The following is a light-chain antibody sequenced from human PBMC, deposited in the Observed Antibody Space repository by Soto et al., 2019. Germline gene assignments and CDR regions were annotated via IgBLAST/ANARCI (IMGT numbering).Light chain of an antibody. V-gene: IGLV1-40*01. CDR2: VNN. CDR1: DSNIGAGYD. J-gene: IGLJ3*02. Sequence: QSVLTQPPSVSGAPGQRVTISCTGSDSNIGAGYDVHWYQQVPGTAPRLLIYVNNNRPSGVPDRFSGSKSGSSASLAITGLQADDEADYFCQSSDGSLRGTVFGGGTKVTVL. CDR3: QSSDGSLRGTV.